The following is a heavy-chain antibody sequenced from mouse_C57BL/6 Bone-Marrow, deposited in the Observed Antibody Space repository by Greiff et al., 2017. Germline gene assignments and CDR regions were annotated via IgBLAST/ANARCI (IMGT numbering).Heavy chain of an antibody. J-gene: IGHJ2*01. CDR3: ARRGTTLVGNFDY. CDR1: GYTFTDYN. CDR2: INPNNGGT. V-gene: IGHV1-18*01. D-gene: IGHD1-1*01. Sequence: VQLQQSGPELVKPGASVKIPCKASGYTFTDYNMDWVKQSHGKSLEWIGDINPNNGGTIYNQKFKGKATLTVDKSSSTAYMELRILTSKSTAVYYCARRGTTLVGNFDYWGQGTTLTVSS.